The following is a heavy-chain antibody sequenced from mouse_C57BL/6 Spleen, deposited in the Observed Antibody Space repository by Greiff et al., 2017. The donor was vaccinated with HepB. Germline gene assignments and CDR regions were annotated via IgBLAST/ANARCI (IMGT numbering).Heavy chain of an antibody. CDR3: ARYGSSFDY. Sequence: EVKLEESGGGLVQPGGSLSLSCAASGFTFTDYYMSWVRQPPGKALEWLGFIRNKANGYTTEYSASVKGRFTISRDNSQSILYLQMNALRAEDSATYYCARYGSSFDYWGQGTTLTVSS. D-gene: IGHD1-1*01. CDR2: IRNKANGYTT. CDR1: GFTFTDYY. V-gene: IGHV7-3*01. J-gene: IGHJ2*01.